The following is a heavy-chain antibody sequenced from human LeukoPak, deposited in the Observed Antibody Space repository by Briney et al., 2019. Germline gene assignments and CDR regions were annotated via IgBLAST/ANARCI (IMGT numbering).Heavy chain of an antibody. D-gene: IGHD1-1*01. CDR2: IYYSGST. Sequence: KPSETLSLTCTVSGGSISSSSYYWGWIRQPPGKGLEWIGSIYYSGSTYYNPSLKSRVTISVDTSKNQFSLKLSSVTAADTAVYYCARLFELERPTHDAFDIWGQGTMVTVSS. V-gene: IGHV4-39*01. CDR1: GGSISSSSYY. CDR3: ARLFELERPTHDAFDI. J-gene: IGHJ3*02.